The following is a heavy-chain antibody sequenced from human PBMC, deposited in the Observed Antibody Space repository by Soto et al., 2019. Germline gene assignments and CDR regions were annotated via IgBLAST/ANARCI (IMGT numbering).Heavy chain of an antibody. CDR3: AKDWDGADAFDI. Sequence: ASVKVSCKVSGYTLTELSMHWVRQAPGKGLEWMGGFDPEDGETIYAQKFQGRVTMTEDTSTDTAYMELSSLRSEDTAVYYCAKDWDGADAFDIWGQGTMVTVSS. D-gene: IGHD4-17*01. CDR2: FDPEDGET. V-gene: IGHV1-24*01. CDR1: GYTLTELS. J-gene: IGHJ3*02.